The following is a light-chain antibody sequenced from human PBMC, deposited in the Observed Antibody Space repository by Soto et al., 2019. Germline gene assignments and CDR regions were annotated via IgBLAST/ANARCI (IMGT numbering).Light chain of an antibody. J-gene: IGKJ4*01. V-gene: IGKV1-39*01. CDR3: QQSYKTTLT. CDR1: QTISIF. Sequence: DIHMTQSPSSLSASVGNRVTITCRASQTISIFLNWYQYKPGKPPTLLIYTASSLQSGVPSRLSGSGYGTDFTLTISSMKHEDFATYYCQQSYKTTLTFGGGTKVDIK. CDR2: TAS.